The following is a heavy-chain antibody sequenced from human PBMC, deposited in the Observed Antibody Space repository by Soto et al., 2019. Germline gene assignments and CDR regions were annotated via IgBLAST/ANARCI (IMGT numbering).Heavy chain of an antibody. CDR3: ARGRYYDFWSGYFPGYDYYGMDV. Sequence: ASVKVSCKASGYTFTSYDINWVRQATGQGLEWMGWMNPNSGNTGYAQKFQGRVTMTRNTSISTAYMELSSLRSEDTAVYYCARGRYYDFWSGYFPGYDYYGMDVWGQGTTVTVYS. V-gene: IGHV1-8*01. D-gene: IGHD3-3*01. CDR2: MNPNSGNT. CDR1: GYTFTSYD. J-gene: IGHJ6*02.